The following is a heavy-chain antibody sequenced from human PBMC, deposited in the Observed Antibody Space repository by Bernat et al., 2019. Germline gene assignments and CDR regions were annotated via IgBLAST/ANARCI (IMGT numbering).Heavy chain of an antibody. CDR1: GFTFSSYA. CDR3: ARDAGQGPGGRLYYCDY. V-gene: IGHV3-30-3*01. CDR2: ISYDGSNK. D-gene: IGHD4/OR15-4a*01. Sequence: QVQLVESGGGVVQPGRSLRLSCAASGFTFSSYAMHWVRQAPGKGLEWVAVISYDGSNKYYADSVKGRFTISRDNSKNTLYLQMNSLRAEDTAVYYGARDAGQGPGGRLYYCDYWGQGTLVTVS. J-gene: IGHJ4*02.